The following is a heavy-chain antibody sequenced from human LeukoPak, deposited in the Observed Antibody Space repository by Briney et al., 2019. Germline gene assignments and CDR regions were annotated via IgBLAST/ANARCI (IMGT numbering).Heavy chain of an antibody. CDR2: MSGDGTLT. Sequence: GGSLRLSCAASGFTLSASWMHWVRQVPGKGLVWVSRMSGDGTLTDYADSVKGRFTISRDNAKNSLYLQMNSLTAEDTAVYYCARDLFPPADWGQGTLVTVSS. CDR1: GFTLSASW. CDR3: ARDLFPPAD. V-gene: IGHV3-74*01. D-gene: IGHD3-10*02. J-gene: IGHJ4*02.